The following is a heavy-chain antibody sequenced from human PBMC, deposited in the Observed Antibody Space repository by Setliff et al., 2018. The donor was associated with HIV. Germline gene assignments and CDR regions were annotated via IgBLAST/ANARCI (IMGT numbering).Heavy chain of an antibody. J-gene: IGHJ4*02. CDR3: VRETGQYYYDNSGYYYAYDFDH. CDR1: GGSFSDYY. Sequence: TSETLSLTCAVYGGSFSDYYWSWIRQPPGKGLEWIGEINHSGSTNYNPSLKSRVTISVDTSKNQFSLKLSSVTAADTAVYYCVRETGQYYYDNSGYYYAYDFDHWGQGTLVTVSS. V-gene: IGHV4-34*01. D-gene: IGHD3-22*01. CDR2: INHSGST.